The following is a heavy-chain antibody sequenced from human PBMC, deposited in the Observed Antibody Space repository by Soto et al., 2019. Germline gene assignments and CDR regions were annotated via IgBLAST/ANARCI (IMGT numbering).Heavy chain of an antibody. J-gene: IGHJ1*01. CDR3: AKLRGYYYDPPEYFQH. CDR1: GFTFSSYG. D-gene: IGHD3-22*01. V-gene: IGHV3-30*18. Sequence: GGSLRLSCAASGFTFSSYGMHWVRQAPGKGLEWVAVISYDGSNKYYADSVKGRFTISRDNSKNTLYLQMNSLRAEDTAVYYCAKLRGYYYDPPEYFQHWGQGTLVTVSS. CDR2: ISYDGSNK.